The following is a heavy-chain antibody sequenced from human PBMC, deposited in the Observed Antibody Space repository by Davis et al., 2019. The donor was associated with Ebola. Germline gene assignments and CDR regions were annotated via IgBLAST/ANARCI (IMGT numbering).Heavy chain of an antibody. Sequence: GESLKIPCAASGFTFSSYWMHWVRQAPGKGLVWVSRINSDGSSTSYADSVKGRFTISRDNAKNTLYLQMNSLRAEDTAVYYCARGGVVVAAALDYWGQGTLVTVSS. CDR2: INSDGSST. CDR3: ARGGVVVAAALDY. V-gene: IGHV3-74*01. J-gene: IGHJ4*02. D-gene: IGHD2-15*01. CDR1: GFTFSSYW.